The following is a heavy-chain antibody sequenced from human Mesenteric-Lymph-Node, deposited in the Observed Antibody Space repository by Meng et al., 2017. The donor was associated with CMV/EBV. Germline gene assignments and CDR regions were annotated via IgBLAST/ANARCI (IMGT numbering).Heavy chain of an antibody. D-gene: IGHD5/OR15-5a*01. CDR1: GYTFTSYG. Sequence: ASVKVSCKASGYTFTSYGISWVRQAPGQGLEWMGWISAYNGNTNYAQMLQGRVTMTTDTSTSTVYMELRSLRSDDTAVYYCARERGLNGMDVWGQGTTVTVSS. J-gene: IGHJ6*02. V-gene: IGHV1-18*01. CDR3: ARERGLNGMDV. CDR2: ISAYNGNT.